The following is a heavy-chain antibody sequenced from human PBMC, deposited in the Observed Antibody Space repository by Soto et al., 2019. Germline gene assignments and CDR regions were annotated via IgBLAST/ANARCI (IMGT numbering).Heavy chain of an antibody. D-gene: IGHD6-13*01. CDR1: GFTFSSYA. CDR3: AKFFRFQQAFYFDY. Sequence: GGSLRLSCAASGFTFSSYAMSWVRQAPGKGLEWVSAISGSGGSTYYADSVKGRFTISRDNSKNTLYLQMNSLRAEDTAVYYCAKFFRFQQAFYFDYWGQGTLVTVPQ. CDR2: ISGSGGST. J-gene: IGHJ4*02. V-gene: IGHV3-23*01.